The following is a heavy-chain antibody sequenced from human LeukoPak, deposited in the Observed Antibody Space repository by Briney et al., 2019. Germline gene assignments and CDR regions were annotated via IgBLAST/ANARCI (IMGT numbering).Heavy chain of an antibody. J-gene: IGHJ5*02. Sequence: GGSLRLSCAASGFTFSRYSMHWVRQAPGKGLEWVSSITGSSSSIYYADSVRGRFTISRDNAKNSLYLQMNSLRTEDTAVYYCARDYGDYIFHWFDPWGQGTLVTVSS. CDR1: GFTFSRYS. D-gene: IGHD4-17*01. CDR2: ITGSSSSI. CDR3: ARDYGDYIFHWFDP. V-gene: IGHV3-21*01.